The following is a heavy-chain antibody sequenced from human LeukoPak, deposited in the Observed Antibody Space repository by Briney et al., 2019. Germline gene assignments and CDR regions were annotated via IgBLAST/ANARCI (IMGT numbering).Heavy chain of an antibody. CDR3: ARVFGGDYYYDSSGPSSY. J-gene: IGHJ4*02. D-gene: IGHD3-22*01. Sequence: GGSPRLSCAASGFTFSSYSMNWVRQAPGKGLEWVSSISSSSSYIYYADSVKGRFTISRDNAKNSLYLQMNSLRAEDTAVYYCARVFGGDYYYDSSGPSSYWGQGTLVTVSS. CDR1: GFTFSSYS. CDR2: ISSSSSYI. V-gene: IGHV3-21*01.